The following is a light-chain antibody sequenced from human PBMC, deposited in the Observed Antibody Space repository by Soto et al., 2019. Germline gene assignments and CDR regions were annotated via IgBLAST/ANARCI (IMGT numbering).Light chain of an antibody. CDR2: EVS. V-gene: IGLV2-14*01. J-gene: IGLJ2*01. Sequence: QSALTQPASVSGSPGQSITISCTGTSSDVGGYNYVSWYQQHPGKAPKLMIYEVSNRPSGVFNRFSGSKSGNTASLTISGLQAEDEADYCCSSYTSSSTRVFGGGTQLTVL. CDR1: SSDVGGYNY. CDR3: SSYTSSSTRV.